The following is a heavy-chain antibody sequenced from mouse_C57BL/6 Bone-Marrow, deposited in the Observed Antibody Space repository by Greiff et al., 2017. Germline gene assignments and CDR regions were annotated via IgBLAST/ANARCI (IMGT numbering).Heavy chain of an antibody. CDR3: ARSNWVYAIDY. CDR2: ISPGSGST. D-gene: IGHD4-1*01. J-gene: IGHJ4*01. CDR1: GYTFTSYW. V-gene: IGHV1-55*01. Sequence: VKLQQPGAELVKPGASVKMSCKASGYTFTSYWITWVKQRPGQGLEWIGDISPGSGSTNYNEQFKSKATLTVDTSSSTAYMQLSSLTSEDSAVYYCARSNWVYAIDYWGQGTSVTVSS.